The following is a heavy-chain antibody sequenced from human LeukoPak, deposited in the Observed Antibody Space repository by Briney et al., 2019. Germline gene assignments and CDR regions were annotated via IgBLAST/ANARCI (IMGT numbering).Heavy chain of an antibody. CDR1: GYTFTSYY. CDR2: INPSGGST. D-gene: IGHD4-17*01. CDR3: ASDYGDYDGYFDY. Sequence: ASVKVSCKASGYTFTSYYMHWVRQAPGQGLEWMGIINPSGGSTSYAQKFQGRVTMTRDTSASTAYMELSSLRSEDTAVYYCASDYGDYDGYFDYWGQGTLVTVSS. J-gene: IGHJ4*02. V-gene: IGHV1-46*01.